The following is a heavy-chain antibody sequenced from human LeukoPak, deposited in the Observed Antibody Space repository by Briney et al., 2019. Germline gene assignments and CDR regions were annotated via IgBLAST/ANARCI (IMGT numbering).Heavy chain of an antibody. D-gene: IGHD3-3*01. Sequence: ASVKVSCKASGGTFSSYAISWVRQAPGQGLEWMGGIIPIFGTANYEQKSQGRVTITADESTSTAYMELSSLRSEDTAVSYCARLFWSGFPNDAFDIWGQGTMVTVSS. CDR3: ARLFWSGFPNDAFDI. J-gene: IGHJ3*02. V-gene: IGHV1-69*01. CDR1: GGTFSSYA. CDR2: IIPIFGTA.